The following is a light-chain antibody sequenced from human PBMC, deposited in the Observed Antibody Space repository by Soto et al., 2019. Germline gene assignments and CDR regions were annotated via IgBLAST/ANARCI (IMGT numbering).Light chain of an antibody. V-gene: IGLV1-44*01. J-gene: IGLJ1*01. Sequence: QSVLTQPPSASGTPGQRVTISCSGSSSNIGSKTVNWYQQLPGTAPKLLIYSDNQRPSGVPDRFPGSKSGTSASLAISGLQSEDEADYYCAAWDDSLIGYVFGTGTKLTVL. CDR3: AAWDDSLIGYV. CDR1: SSNIGSKT. CDR2: SDN.